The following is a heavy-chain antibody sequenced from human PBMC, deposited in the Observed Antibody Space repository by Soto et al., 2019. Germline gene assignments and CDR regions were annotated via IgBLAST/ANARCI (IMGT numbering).Heavy chain of an antibody. J-gene: IGHJ6*02. D-gene: IGHD6-6*01. CDR1: GGSFSGYY. CDR2: INHSGST. Sequence: PSETLSLTCAVYGGSFSGYYWSWIRQPPGKGLEWIGEINHSGSTNYNPSLKSRVTISVDTSKNQFSLKLSSVTAADTAVYYCAGHGRIAARKYYYYGIDVWGQGTTVTVS. V-gene: IGHV4-34*01. CDR3: AGHGRIAARKYYYYGIDV.